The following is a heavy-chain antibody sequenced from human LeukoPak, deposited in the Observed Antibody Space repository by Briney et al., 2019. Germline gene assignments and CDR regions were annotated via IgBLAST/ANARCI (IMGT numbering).Heavy chain of an antibody. CDR2: INPSGGST. CDR1: GYTFTSYY. CDR3: ARDVRDGYNFWYFDY. V-gene: IGHV1-46*01. Sequence: ASVKVSCKASGYTFTSYYMHWVRQAPGQGLEWMGIINPSGGSTSYAQKFQGRVTMTRDTSTSTVYMELCSLRSEDTAVYYCARDVRDGYNFWYFDYWGQGTLVTVSS. D-gene: IGHD5-24*01. J-gene: IGHJ4*02.